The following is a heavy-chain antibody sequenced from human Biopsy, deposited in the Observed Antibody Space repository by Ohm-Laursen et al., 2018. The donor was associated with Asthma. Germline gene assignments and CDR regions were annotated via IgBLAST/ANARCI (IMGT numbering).Heavy chain of an antibody. Sequence: ASVKASCKTSGYTFNSAGITWVRQAPGQGLGWMGWISVYNGNTKVAQKLQGRVTMITDTSTSTAYMELRSLRSDDTAVYFCARAVDYSHYYGIDVWGQGTTVTVS. CDR1: GYTFNSAG. V-gene: IGHV1-18*01. J-gene: IGHJ6*02. CDR3: ARAVDYSHYYGIDV. D-gene: IGHD3-10*01. CDR2: ISVYNGNT.